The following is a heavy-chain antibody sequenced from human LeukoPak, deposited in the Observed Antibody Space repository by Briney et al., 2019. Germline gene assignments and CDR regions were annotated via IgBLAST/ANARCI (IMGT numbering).Heavy chain of an antibody. CDR1: GFTFSDYY. CDR3: AKGRIAAAGLLDY. J-gene: IGHJ4*02. D-gene: IGHD6-13*01. CDR2: SSSSGSTI. Sequence: PGGSLRLSCAASGFTFSDYYMSWIRQAPGKGLEWVSYSSSSGSTIYYADSVKGRFTISRDNSKNTLYLQMNSLRAEDTAVYYCAKGRIAAAGLLDYWGQGTLVTVSS. V-gene: IGHV3-11*01.